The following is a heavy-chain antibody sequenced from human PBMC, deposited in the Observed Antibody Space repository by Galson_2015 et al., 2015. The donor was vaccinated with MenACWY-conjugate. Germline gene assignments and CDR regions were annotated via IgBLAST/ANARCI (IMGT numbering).Heavy chain of an antibody. CDR2: ARNKGYTT. V-gene: IGHV3-72*01. Sequence: LRLSCAASGFTFSDHYMDWVRQAPGKGLEWLGRARNKGYTTKYAASVEGRFTISRDDSKNSLYLQMDSLKTAGKAVYKCARGLLGSGFFDYWGQGTLVTVSS. J-gene: IGHJ4*02. CDR1: GFTFSDHY. D-gene: IGHD3-22*01. CDR3: ARGLLGSGFFDY.